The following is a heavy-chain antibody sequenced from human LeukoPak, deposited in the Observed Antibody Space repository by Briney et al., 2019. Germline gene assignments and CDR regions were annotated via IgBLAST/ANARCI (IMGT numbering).Heavy chain of an antibody. CDR3: ARVKRITMIVVVTKEYYFDY. V-gene: IGHV4-34*01. Sequence: SETLSLTCAVYGGSLRGYYWSWIRQPPGKGLEWIGEINHSGSTNYNPSLKSRVTISVDTSKNQFSLKLSSVTAADTAVYYCARVKRITMIVVVTKEYYFDYWGQGTLVTVSS. J-gene: IGHJ4*02. CDR1: GGSLRGYY. CDR2: INHSGST. D-gene: IGHD3-22*01.